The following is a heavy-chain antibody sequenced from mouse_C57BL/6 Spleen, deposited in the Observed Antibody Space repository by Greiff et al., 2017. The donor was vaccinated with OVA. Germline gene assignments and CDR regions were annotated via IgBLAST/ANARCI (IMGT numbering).Heavy chain of an antibody. D-gene: IGHD3-2*02. CDR2: IDPSDSET. CDR3: ARSGDSSGYPDFDY. J-gene: IGHJ2*01. Sequence: QVQLQQPGAELVRPGSSVKLSCKASGYTFTSYWMHWVKQRPIQGLEWIGNIDPSDSETHYNQKFKDKAALTVDKSSSTAYMQLSSLTSEDSAVYYCARSGDSSGYPDFDYWGQGTTLTVSS. CDR1: GYTFTSYW. V-gene: IGHV1-52*01.